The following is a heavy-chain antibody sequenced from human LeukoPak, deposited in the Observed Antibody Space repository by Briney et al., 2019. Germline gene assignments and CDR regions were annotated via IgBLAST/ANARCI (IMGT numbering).Heavy chain of an antibody. Sequence: KTSETLSLTCTVSGGSISSYYWSWIRQPPGKGLEWIGEVDLLGSTNYNPSLGSRVTISIDKSENHVSLKLTSVTAADTAVYYCAREGGPFRPLDYSGQGTLVTVSS. CDR2: VDLLGST. CDR1: GGSISSYY. D-gene: IGHD2/OR15-2a*01. V-gene: IGHV4-59*12. CDR3: AREGGPFRPLDY. J-gene: IGHJ4*02.